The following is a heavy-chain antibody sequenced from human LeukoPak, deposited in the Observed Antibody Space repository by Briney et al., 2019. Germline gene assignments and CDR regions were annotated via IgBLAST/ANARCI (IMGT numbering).Heavy chain of an antibody. CDR1: GGSISSSSYY. CDR3: ARESYGGNSHWYFDL. V-gene: IGHV4-31*03. D-gene: IGHD4-23*01. J-gene: IGHJ2*01. Sequence: SETLSLTCTVSGGSISSSSYYWGWLRQPPGKGLEWIGYIYYSGSTYYNPSLKSRVTISVDTSKNQFSLKLSSVTAADTAVYYCARESYGGNSHWYFDLWGRGTLVTVSS. CDR2: IYYSGST.